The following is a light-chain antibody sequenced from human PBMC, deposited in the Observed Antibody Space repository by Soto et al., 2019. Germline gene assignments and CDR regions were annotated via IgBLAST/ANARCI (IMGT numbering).Light chain of an antibody. V-gene: IGLV2-14*01. J-gene: IGLJ1*01. CDR2: EVS. Sequence: QSALTQPASVSGSPGQSITISCTGTSSDVGGYNYVSWYQQHPGKAPKLMIYEVSNRPSGVSNRFSGSKSGNTASLTISGLQAEDEADYYCSSYTITNILSYVFGTGTKLTVL. CDR1: SSDVGGYNY. CDR3: SSYTITNILSYV.